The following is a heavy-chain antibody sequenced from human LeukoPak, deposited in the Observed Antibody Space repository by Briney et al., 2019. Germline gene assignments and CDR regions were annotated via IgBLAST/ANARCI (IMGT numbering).Heavy chain of an antibody. D-gene: IGHD6-6*01. CDR2: IIPILGIA. Sequence: GASVKVSCKASGGTFSSYAISWVRQAPGQGLEWMGRIIPILGIANYAQKFQGRVTITADKSTSTAYMELSSLRSEDTAVYYCASSEYSSSSRENWFDPWGQGTLVTVSS. V-gene: IGHV1-69*04. CDR3: ASSEYSSSSRENWFDP. J-gene: IGHJ5*02. CDR1: GGTFSSYA.